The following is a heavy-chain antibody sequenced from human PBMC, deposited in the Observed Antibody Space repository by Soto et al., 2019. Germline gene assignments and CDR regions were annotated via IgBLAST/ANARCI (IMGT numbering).Heavy chain of an antibody. Sequence: ASQTLSLPCTVSGGFIRTYYWSLFRQPPGKGMEWIGYIYYSGSTNYNPSLKSRVTISVDTSKNQFSLKLSSVTAADTAVYYFSKAVAGNRDAYDI. J-gene: IGHJ3*02. V-gene: IGHV4-59*01. CDR1: GGFIRTYY. CDR2: IYYSGST. CDR3: SKAVAGNRDAYDI.